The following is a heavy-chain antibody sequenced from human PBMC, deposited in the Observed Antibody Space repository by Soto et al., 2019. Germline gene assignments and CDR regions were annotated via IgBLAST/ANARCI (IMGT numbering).Heavy chain of an antibody. CDR2: ISGNGATT. V-gene: IGHV3-23*01. J-gene: IGHJ4*02. Sequence: EVALLESGGVLVQPGVSLRLSCEVSGVAFSFYSMSWVRQATGKGLEWGASISGNGATTYYAASGKGRFTFSRDNSKNTVHLQMNSLRGEDTAVYYCAKDRGGFTSGWEFFDFWGQGTLVTVSS. CDR1: GVAFSFYS. CDR3: AKDRGGFTSGWEFFDF. D-gene: IGHD6-19*01.